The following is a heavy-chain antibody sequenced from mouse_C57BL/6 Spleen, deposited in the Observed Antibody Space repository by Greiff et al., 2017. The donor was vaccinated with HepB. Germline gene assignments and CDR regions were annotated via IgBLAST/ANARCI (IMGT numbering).Heavy chain of an antibody. J-gene: IGHJ3*01. CDR3: GRIGAAWFAY. CDR2: IDPSDRYT. CDR1: GYTFTSYW. D-gene: IGHD2-14*01. V-gene: IGHV1-50*01. Sequence: QVQLQQPGAELVKPGASVKLSCKASGYTFTSYWMQWVKRRPGQGLEWIGEIDPSDRYTNYNQKFKGKATLTVDTSSSTAYMQLSSLTSEDSAVYYCGRIGAAWFAYWGQGTLVTVSA.